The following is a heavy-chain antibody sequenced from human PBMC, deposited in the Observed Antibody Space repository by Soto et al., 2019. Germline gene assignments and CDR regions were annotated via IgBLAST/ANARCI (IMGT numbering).Heavy chain of an antibody. CDR3: ARDSPSGWYQFDY. D-gene: IGHD6-19*01. Sequence: QVQLVESGGGVVQPGRSLRLSCAASGFTFSSYGMHWFRQSPGKGLEWVAVIWYDGSNKYYADSVKGRFTIARDNSKNTLYLQMNSLRAEDTAVYYCARDSPSGWYQFDYLGQGTLVTVSS. V-gene: IGHV3-33*01. CDR1: GFTFSSYG. J-gene: IGHJ4*02. CDR2: IWYDGSNK.